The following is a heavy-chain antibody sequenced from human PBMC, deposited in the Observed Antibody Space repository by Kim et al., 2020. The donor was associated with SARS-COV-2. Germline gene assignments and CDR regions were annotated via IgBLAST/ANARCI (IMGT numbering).Heavy chain of an antibody. CDR2: IWFGEKSE. CDR1: GFIFSSFG. V-gene: IGHV3-33*03. D-gene: IGHD6-6*01. Sequence: GGSLRLSCAASGFIFSSFGMHSVRQAPGKGLEWVAVIWFGEKSEYYADSVKGRFTISRGNSKNMVYLQMNSLRAEDTAVYYCARAFEYSTSDAFDIWGQG. J-gene: IGHJ3*02. CDR3: ARAFEYSTSDAFDI.